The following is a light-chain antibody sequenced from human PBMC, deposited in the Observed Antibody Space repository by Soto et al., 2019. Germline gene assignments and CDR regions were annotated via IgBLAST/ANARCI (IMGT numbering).Light chain of an antibody. CDR3: SSYTSSSTL. CDR2: EVS. J-gene: IGLJ2*01. V-gene: IGLV2-18*02. CDR1: SSDVATYNR. Sequence: QSALTQPPSVSGSPGQSVTISCTGTSSDVATYNRVSWYQQPPGTAPKLIIYEVSNRPSGVPDRFSGSKSGNTASLTISGLQAEDEADYYCSSYTSSSTLFGGGTQLTVL.